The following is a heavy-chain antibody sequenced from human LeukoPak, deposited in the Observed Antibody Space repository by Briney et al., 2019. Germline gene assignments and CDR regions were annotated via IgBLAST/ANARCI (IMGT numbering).Heavy chain of an antibody. CDR2: IYYSGST. CDR3: ARTYGSSGLGYFDL. Sequence: PSETLSLACTVSGGSISSYYWSWIRQPPGKGLEWIGYIYYSGSTNYSPSLKSRLTISVDTSKNQFSLKLSSVTAADTAVYYCARTYGSSGLGYFDLWGRGTLVTVSS. D-gene: IGHD6-13*01. J-gene: IGHJ2*01. CDR1: GGSISSYY. V-gene: IGHV4-59*01.